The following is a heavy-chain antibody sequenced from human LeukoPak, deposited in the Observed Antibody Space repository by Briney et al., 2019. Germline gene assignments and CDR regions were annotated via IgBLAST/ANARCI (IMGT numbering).Heavy chain of an antibody. J-gene: IGHJ3*01. V-gene: IGHV1-3*04. Sequence: ASVKVSCKASGYTFTSYPVHWVRHAPGQRLEWMGWINTGNGNTMYSQNFQGRVTFTRDTSANTAYMELSSLTSEDTAVYYCARSSLIPVWGQGTMVTVSS. D-gene: IGHD2-21*01. CDR1: GYTFTSYP. CDR3: ARSSLIPV. CDR2: INTGNGNT.